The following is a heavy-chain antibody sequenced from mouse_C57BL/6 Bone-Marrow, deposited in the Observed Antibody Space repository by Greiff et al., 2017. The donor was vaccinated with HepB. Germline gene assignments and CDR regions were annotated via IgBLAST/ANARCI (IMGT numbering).Heavy chain of an antibody. D-gene: IGHD2-2*01. CDR3: AREGWLRRYFDY. J-gene: IGHJ2*01. CDR2: IYPGSGST. Sequence: QVPLQQPGAELVKPGASVKMSCKASGYTFTSYWITWVKQRPGQGLEWIGDIYPGSGSTNYNEKFKSKATLTVDTSSSTAYMQLSSLTSEDSAVYYCAREGWLRRYFDYWGQGTTLTVSS. V-gene: IGHV1-55*01. CDR1: GYTFTSYW.